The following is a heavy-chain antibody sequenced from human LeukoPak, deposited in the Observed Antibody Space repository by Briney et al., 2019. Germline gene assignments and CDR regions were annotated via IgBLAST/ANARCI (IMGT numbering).Heavy chain of an antibody. CDR3: ARGGSSSYWYPFDY. CDR2: IYHTGST. V-gene: IGHV4-30-4*01. D-gene: IGHD6-13*01. Sequence: PSETLSLTCTVSGGSLSSGDYYWSWIRQPPGKGLEWIGYIYHTGSTDNNPSLKSRVTISVDTSKNQFSLKLSSVTAADTAVYYCARGGSSSYWYPFDYWGQGTLVTVSS. J-gene: IGHJ4*02. CDR1: GGSLSSGDYY.